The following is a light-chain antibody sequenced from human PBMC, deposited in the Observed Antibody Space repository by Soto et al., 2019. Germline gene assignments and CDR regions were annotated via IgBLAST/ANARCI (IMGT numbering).Light chain of an antibody. J-gene: IGKJ4*01. Sequence: DIQMTQTPCSLSGSPGERAPLSCRASQSVRSSFSCCYPKTPGAATRLIIDGSTMRAAGLSGCSGGSSGRKFITTIISIQPQDYAAYYCRQHYGSPLTFGEGTQLEIK. CDR3: RQHYGSPLT. CDR2: GST. CDR1: QSVRSSF. V-gene: IGKV3D-7*01.